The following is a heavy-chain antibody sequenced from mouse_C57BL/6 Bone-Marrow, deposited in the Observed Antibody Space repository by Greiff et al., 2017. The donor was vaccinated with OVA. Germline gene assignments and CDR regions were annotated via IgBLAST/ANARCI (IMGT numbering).Heavy chain of an antibody. CDR1: GFTFSDFY. V-gene: IGHV7-1*01. CDR2: SRNKANDYTT. J-gene: IGHJ3*01. Sequence: DVQLVESGGGLVQSGRSLRLSCATSGFTFSDFYMEWVRQAPGKGLEWIAASRNKANDYTTEYSASVKGRFIVSRDTSQSILYLQMNALRAEDTAIYYCARDAYGAWFAYWGQGTLVTVSA. CDR3: ARDAYGAWFAY. D-gene: IGHD1-1*02.